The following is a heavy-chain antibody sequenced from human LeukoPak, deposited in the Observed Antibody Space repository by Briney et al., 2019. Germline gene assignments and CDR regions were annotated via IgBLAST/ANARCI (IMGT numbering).Heavy chain of an antibody. V-gene: IGHV3-74*01. CDR2: INSDGSRT. Sequence: PGGSLRLSCAASGFTFSSYSMNWVRQAPGKGLVWVSRINSDGSRTNYADSVKGRFTISRDNAKNTLYLQMNSLRAEDTAVYYCVARGGWARFDYWGQGALVTVSS. J-gene: IGHJ4*02. CDR1: GFTFSSYS. D-gene: IGHD6-19*01. CDR3: VARGGWARFDY.